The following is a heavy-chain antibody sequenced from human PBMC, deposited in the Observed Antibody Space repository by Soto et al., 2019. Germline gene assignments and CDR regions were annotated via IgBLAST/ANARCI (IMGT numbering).Heavy chain of an antibody. D-gene: IGHD6-19*01. J-gene: IGHJ4*02. CDR1: GGSFSGYY. CDR3: ARGWGTAGHIANYFDY. Sequence: SETLSLTCAVYGGSFSGYYWSWIRQPPGKGLEWIGEINHSGSTNYNPSLKSRVTISVDTSKNQFSLKLSSVAAADTAVYYCARGWGTAGHIANYFDYWGQGTLVTVSS. CDR2: INHSGST. V-gene: IGHV4-34*01.